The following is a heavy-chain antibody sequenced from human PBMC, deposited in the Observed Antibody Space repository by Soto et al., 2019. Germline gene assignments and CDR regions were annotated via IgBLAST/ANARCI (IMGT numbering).Heavy chain of an antibody. CDR1: GFIFSTYS. CDR3: ARAKLDSSSWNVPPFDY. D-gene: IGHD6-13*01. V-gene: IGHV3-66*01. J-gene: IGHJ4*02. CDR2: IYSGGST. Sequence: GGSLRLSCAASGFIFSTYSMNWVRQGPGKGLEWVSVIYSGGSTYYADSVKGRFTISRDNSKNTLYLQMNSLRAEDTAVYYCARAKLDSSSWNVPPFDYWGQGTLVTVAS.